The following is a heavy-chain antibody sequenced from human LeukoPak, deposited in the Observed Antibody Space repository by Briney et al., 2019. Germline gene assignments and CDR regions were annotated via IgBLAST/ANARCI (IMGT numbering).Heavy chain of an antibody. CDR2: ISYDGSNK. D-gene: IGHD6-19*01. Sequence: GGSLRLSCAASGFTFSSYGMHWVRQAPGKGLEWVAVISYDGSNKYYADSVKGRFTISRDNAKNTLYLQMNSLRAEDTAVYYCAKEAVAGTDYYYYYMDVWGKGTTVTVSS. V-gene: IGHV3-30*18. CDR3: AKEAVAGTDYYYYYMDV. J-gene: IGHJ6*03. CDR1: GFTFSSYG.